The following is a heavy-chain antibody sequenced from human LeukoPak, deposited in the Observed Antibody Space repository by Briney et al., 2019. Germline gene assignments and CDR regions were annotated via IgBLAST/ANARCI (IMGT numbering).Heavy chain of an antibody. Sequence: SETLSLTCAVYGGSFSGYYWSWIRQPPGKGLEWIGEINHSGSTNYNPSLKSRVTISVDTSKNQFSLKLSSVTAADTAAYYCARGHCGSGSYYTYWGQGTLVTVSS. V-gene: IGHV4-34*01. J-gene: IGHJ4*02. CDR3: ARGHCGSGSYYTY. CDR2: INHSGST. CDR1: GGSFSGYY. D-gene: IGHD3-10*01.